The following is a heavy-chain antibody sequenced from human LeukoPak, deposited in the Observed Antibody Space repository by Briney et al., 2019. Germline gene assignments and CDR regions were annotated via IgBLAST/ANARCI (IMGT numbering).Heavy chain of an antibody. CDR3: ARSRYYGSGSQKYYFDY. CDR2: INPNSGGT. V-gene: IGHV1-2*06. D-gene: IGHD3-10*01. CDR1: GYTFTGYY. J-gene: IGHJ4*02. Sequence: GASVKVSCKASGYTFTGYYMHWVGQAPGQGLEWMGRINPNSGGTNYAQKFQGRVTMTRDTSISTAYMELSRLRSDDTAVYYCARSRYYGSGSQKYYFDYWGQGTLVTVSS.